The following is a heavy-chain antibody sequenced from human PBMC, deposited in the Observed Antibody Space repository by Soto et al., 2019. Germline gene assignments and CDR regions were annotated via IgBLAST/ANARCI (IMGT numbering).Heavy chain of an antibody. CDR2: IRSKAYGGTT. J-gene: IGHJ4*02. D-gene: IGHD3-9*01. Sequence: GGSLRLSCTASGFTFGDYAMSWFRQAPGKGLEWVGFIRSKAYGGTTEYAASVKGRFTISRDDSKSIAYLQMNSLKTEDTAVYYCTRDRAPDILTGRYYFDYWGQGTLVTVSS. V-gene: IGHV3-49*03. CDR3: TRDRAPDILTGRYYFDY. CDR1: GFTFGDYA.